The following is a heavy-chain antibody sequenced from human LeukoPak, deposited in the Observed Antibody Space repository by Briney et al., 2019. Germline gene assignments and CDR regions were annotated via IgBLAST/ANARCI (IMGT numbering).Heavy chain of an antibody. CDR3: AGLDVGSGYLIDY. J-gene: IGHJ4*02. D-gene: IGHD5-12*01. CDR1: GGSISSGSYY. V-gene: IGHV4-61*02. CDR2: IYTSGST. Sequence: SETLSLTCTVSGGSISSGSYYWSWIRQPAGKGLEWIGRIYTSGSTHYNPSLKSRVTIAVDTSKNQFSLKLSSVTAADTAVYYCAGLDVGSGYLIDYWGQGTLVTVSS.